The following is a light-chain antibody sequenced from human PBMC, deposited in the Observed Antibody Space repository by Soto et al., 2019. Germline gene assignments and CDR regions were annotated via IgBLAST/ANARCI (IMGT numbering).Light chain of an antibody. V-gene: IGLV2-14*01. Sequence: QSALTQPASVSGSPGQSITISCTGTSNDVGGFDFVSWYQQHPGKAPKVIIYEVSNRPSGVSDRFSGSKSGNTASLTISGLQAADEADYYCNSYTSTSARVFGGGTKLTV. CDR2: EVS. J-gene: IGLJ3*02. CDR1: SNDVGGFDF. CDR3: NSYTSTSARV.